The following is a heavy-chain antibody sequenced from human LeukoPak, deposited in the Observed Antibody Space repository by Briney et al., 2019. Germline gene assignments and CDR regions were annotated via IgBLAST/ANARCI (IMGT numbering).Heavy chain of an antibody. J-gene: IGHJ5*02. D-gene: IGHD3-10*01. CDR2: IKQDGSEK. Sequence: GGSLRLSCAASGFTFSSYWMSWVRQAPGKGLEWVANIKQDGSEKYYVDSVKGRFTISRDNAKNSLYLQMNSLRAEDTAVYYCTTGPLLWFGVANHWGQGTLVTVSS. V-gene: IGHV3-7*01. CDR3: TTGPLLWFGVANH. CDR1: GFTFSSYW.